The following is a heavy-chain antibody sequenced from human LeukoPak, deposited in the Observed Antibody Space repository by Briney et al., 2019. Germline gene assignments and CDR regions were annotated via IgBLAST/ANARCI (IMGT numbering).Heavy chain of an antibody. D-gene: IGHD3-22*01. V-gene: IGHV3-23*01. CDR3: AKDVSYYYDSSGYIDY. CDR1: GFTFSSYA. Sequence: GRSLRLSCAASGFTFSSYAMSWVRQAPGKGLEWVSAISGSGGSTYYADSVKGRFTISRDNSKNTLYLQMNSLRAEDTAVYYCAKDVSYYYDSSGYIDYWGQGTLVTVSS. J-gene: IGHJ4*02. CDR2: ISGSGGST.